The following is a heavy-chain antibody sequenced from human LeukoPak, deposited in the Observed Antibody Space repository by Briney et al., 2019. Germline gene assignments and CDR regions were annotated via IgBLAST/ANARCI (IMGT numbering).Heavy chain of an antibody. Sequence: PSETLSLTCAVYGGSFSGYYWSWIRQPPGKGLEWIGEINHSGSTDYNPSLKSRVTISVDTSMNQFSLKLSSVTAADTAVYYCARGTRRYCSSTSCYRESNWFDPWGQRTLVTVSS. CDR1: GGSFSGYY. V-gene: IGHV4-34*01. D-gene: IGHD2-2*01. J-gene: IGHJ5*02. CDR2: INHSGST. CDR3: ARGTRRYCSSTSCYRESNWFDP.